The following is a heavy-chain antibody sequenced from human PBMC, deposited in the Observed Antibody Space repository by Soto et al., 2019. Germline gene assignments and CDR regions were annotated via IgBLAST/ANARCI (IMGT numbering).Heavy chain of an antibody. CDR2: ISYDGSHK. V-gene: IGHV3-30*03. CDR3: ATSASSDH. D-gene: IGHD1-26*01. J-gene: IGHJ4*02. Sequence: VQLVESGGGVVQPGRSLRLSCVASGFLFDTYGMHWVRQTPGKGLEWVAIISYDGSHKEHADSVKGRFAISRDNSENTLYLQMNNLGVEDTALYYCATSASSDHWGQGTQVTVSS. CDR1: GFLFDTYG.